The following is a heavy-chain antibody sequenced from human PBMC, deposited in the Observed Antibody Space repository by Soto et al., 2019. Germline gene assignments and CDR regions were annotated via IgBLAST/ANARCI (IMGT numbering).Heavy chain of an antibody. Sequence: QVQLQESGPGLVKPSQTLSLTCTVSGGSISSRGYYWNWIRQHPGKGLEWIGYIYYGGRTYYNPSLKSRVTISVDTSKNQFSLKLSSVTAADTAVYYCARSWDGPYYYGMDVWGQGTTVTVSS. D-gene: IGHD1-26*01. V-gene: IGHV4-31*03. J-gene: IGHJ6*02. CDR2: IYYGGRT. CDR3: ARSWDGPYYYGMDV. CDR1: GGSISSRGYY.